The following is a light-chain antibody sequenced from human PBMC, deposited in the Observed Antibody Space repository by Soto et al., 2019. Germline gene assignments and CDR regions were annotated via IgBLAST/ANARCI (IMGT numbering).Light chain of an antibody. CDR1: QRISNS. CDR3: QLRFSIPYT. Sequence: DIQMTQSPASLSASVGDRVTITCRASQRISNSLNWYHQKPLNAPKLLIYGSTNLQSGVPSKFSGSGSGTEFTLTISGLQLEDIAPYYGQLRFSIPYTCGEGPKQGI. V-gene: IGKV1-39*01. CDR2: GST. J-gene: IGKJ2*01.